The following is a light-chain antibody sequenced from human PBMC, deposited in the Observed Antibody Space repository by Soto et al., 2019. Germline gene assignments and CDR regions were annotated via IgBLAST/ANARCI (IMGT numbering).Light chain of an antibody. CDR3: QQSYSTPHP. Sequence: DIQMAQSPSSLSASVGDRCTITCRASQGVSTYLIWYQQRQGRTPKLLIYAASNLFVGVPSRFSDSGYSTNFTLFINSLQPEDCATYYCQQSYSTPHPFGQGTK. CDR2: AAS. V-gene: IGKV1-39*01. J-gene: IGKJ2*01. CDR1: QGVSTY.